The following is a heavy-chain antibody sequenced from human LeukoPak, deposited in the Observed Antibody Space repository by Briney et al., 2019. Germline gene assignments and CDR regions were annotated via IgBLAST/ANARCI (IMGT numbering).Heavy chain of an antibody. CDR1: GGTFSSYA. Sequence: EASVKVSCKASGGTFSSYAISWVRQAPGQGLGWMGRIIPIFGTANYAQKFQGRVTITTDESTSTAYMELSSLRSEDTAVYYCARGSYENWFDPWGQGTLVTVSS. V-gene: IGHV1-69*05. J-gene: IGHJ5*02. CDR3: ARGSYENWFDP. D-gene: IGHD5-12*01. CDR2: IIPIFGTA.